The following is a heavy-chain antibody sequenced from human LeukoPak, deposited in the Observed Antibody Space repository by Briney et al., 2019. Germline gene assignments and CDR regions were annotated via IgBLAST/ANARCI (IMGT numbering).Heavy chain of an antibody. CDR2: ISGSGGST. J-gene: IGHJ4*02. V-gene: IGHV3-23*01. CDR3: AKDSKRWKTYYYESGSYYFES. D-gene: IGHD3-10*01. Sequence: GGSLRLSCAASGFTFSSYGMSWVRQAPGKGLEWVSAISGSGGSTYYADSVKGRFTISRDNSKNTLYLQMNSLRAEDTAVYYCAKDSKRWKTYYYESGSYYFESWGQGTLVTVSS. CDR1: GFTFSSYG.